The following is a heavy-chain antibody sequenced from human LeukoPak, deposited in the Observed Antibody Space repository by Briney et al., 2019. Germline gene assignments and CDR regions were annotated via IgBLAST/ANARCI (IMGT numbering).Heavy chain of an antibody. CDR3: ARDGSSSPDVHFDY. D-gene: IGHD6-13*01. V-gene: IGHV1-2*02. CDR2: INPNSGGT. CDR1: GYTFTGFH. Sequence: GASVKVSCKASGYTFTGFHMHWVRQAPGQGLEWMGWINPNSGGTNYAQKFQGRVTMTRDTSISTAYMELSRLRSDDTAVYYCARDGSSSPDVHFDYWGQGTLVTVSS. J-gene: IGHJ4*02.